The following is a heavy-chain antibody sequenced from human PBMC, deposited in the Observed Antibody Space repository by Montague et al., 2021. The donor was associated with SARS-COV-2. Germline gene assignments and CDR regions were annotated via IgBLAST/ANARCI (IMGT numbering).Heavy chain of an antibody. D-gene: IGHD3-10*01. CDR1: GFTFSNYA. CDR3: TKVVRMVRGANQPFD. J-gene: IGHJ4*02. V-gene: IGHV3-23*03. CDR2: VYAGGSRK. Sequence: SLRLSCAASGFTFSNYAMRWVRQAPGKGLECVSFVYAGGSRKYYADSVKGRFTISRDNSKNTLYLQMNSLSAEDTAVYYCTKVVRMVRGANQPFDWGQGTLVTVSS.